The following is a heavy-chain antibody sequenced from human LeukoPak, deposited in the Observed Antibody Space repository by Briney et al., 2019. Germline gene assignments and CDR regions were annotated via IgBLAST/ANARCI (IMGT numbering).Heavy chain of an antibody. CDR1: GFSFAKYI. J-gene: IGHJ4*02. CDR3: ANWGGTSSIGSIWYGPLDY. D-gene: IGHD3-3*02. V-gene: IGHV3-23*01. CDR2: IRGGGDVT. Sequence: GGSLTLSCTASGFSFAKYIMTWVRHAPWKGLDGVSSIRGGGDVTFFADSVKGRFTTTRDDSRRTLYLEINSLRADDTGVYYCANWGGTSSIGSIWYGPLDYWGQGSHVAVS.